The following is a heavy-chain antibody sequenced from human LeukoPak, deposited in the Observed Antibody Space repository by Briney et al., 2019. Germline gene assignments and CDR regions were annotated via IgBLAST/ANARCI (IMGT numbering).Heavy chain of an antibody. Sequence: GASVKVSCKASGYNFRNYGIGWVRQAPRQGLEWMGWITAGNGNTNYAQEVQGRVTMTTDTSTSTAYMELRSPRSDDTAVYFCARDSARGYSYGYNAFDIWGQGTMVTVSS. J-gene: IGHJ3*02. V-gene: IGHV1-18*01. D-gene: IGHD5-18*01. CDR1: GYNFRNYG. CDR3: ARDSARGYSYGYNAFDI. CDR2: ITAGNGNT.